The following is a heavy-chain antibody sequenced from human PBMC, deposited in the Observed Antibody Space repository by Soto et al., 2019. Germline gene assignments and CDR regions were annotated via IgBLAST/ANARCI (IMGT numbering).Heavy chain of an antibody. CDR1: GFTFGYFG. CDR3: TRGRDGYNPYYFLF. Sequence: GGSLRLSCTASGFTFGYFGMNWVRQAPGKGLEWIAFIRNDIYDETTEYAASVKGRFTISRDDSKSMAFLQMDSLQTEDTAVYFCTRGRDGYNPYYFLFWGQGALVTVSS. CDR2: IRNDIYDETT. D-gene: IGHD5-12*01. V-gene: IGHV3-49*04. J-gene: IGHJ4*02.